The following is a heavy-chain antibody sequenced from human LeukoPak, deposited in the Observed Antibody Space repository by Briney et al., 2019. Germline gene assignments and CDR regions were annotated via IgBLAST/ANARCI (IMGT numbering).Heavy chain of an antibody. CDR3: ARDEVRGRYYGMDV. Sequence: PGGSLRLSCAASGFTFSSHSMNWVRQAPGKGLEWVSYITISSGTIYYADSVKGRFTISRDNAKNSLCLQMNSLRAEDTAVYYCARDEVRGRYYGMDVWGQGTTVTVS. CDR2: ITISSGTI. D-gene: IGHD3-10*01. J-gene: IGHJ6*02. V-gene: IGHV3-48*04. CDR1: GFTFSSHS.